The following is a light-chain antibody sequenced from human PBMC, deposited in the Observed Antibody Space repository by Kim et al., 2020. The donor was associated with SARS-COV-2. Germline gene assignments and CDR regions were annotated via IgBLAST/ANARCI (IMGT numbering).Light chain of an antibody. Sequence: LSPGERATLSRRASQSVSNYLAWYQQKPGQAPRLLIYDASNRATGIPARFSGSGSGTDFTLTISSLEPEDFAVYYCQQRSNWPITFGQGTRLEIK. V-gene: IGKV3-11*01. CDR3: QQRSNWPIT. J-gene: IGKJ5*01. CDR1: QSVSNY. CDR2: DAS.